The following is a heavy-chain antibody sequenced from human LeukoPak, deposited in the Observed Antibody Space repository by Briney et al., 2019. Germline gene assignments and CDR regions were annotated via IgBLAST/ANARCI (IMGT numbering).Heavy chain of an antibody. CDR3: ARKGDSLVLDY. CDR2: IYYSGST. CDR1: GGSISSSSYY. D-gene: IGHD6-13*01. J-gene: IGHJ4*02. Sequence: SETLSLTCTVSGGSISSSSYYWGWIRQPPGKGLEWIGSIYYSGSTYYNPSLKSRVTISVDTSKNQFSLKLSSVTAADTAVYYCARKGDSLVLDYWGQGTLVTVSS. V-gene: IGHV4-39*07.